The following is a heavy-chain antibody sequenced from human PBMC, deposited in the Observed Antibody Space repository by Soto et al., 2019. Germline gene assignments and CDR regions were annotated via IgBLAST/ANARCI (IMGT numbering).Heavy chain of an antibody. CDR3: ASGVRGPTDY. J-gene: IGHJ4*02. CDR2: IFPADSDT. CDR1: GYSFSNYW. D-gene: IGHD3-10*01. Sequence: PGESLKISCKGSGYSFSNYWIAWVRQMPGKGLEWMGIIFPADSDTKYSPSFQGQVTISADKSISTAYLQWSSLKASDTAVYYCASGVRGPTDYWGQGTLVTVSS. V-gene: IGHV5-51*01.